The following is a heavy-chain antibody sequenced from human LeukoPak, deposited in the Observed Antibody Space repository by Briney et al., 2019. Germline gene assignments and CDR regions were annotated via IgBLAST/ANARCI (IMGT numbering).Heavy chain of an antibody. V-gene: IGHV3-23*01. CDR1: GFTFSTYP. CDR2: ISGSGGDT. J-gene: IGHJ4*02. CDR3: AKASWISDADAVL. Sequence: GGSLRLSCAASGFTFSTYPMNWVRQASGQGLEWVSAISGSGGDTYYADSVKGRFTISRDNSRNTVYLQLNSLRVEDTAIYYCAKASWISDADAVLWGQGTLVTVSS. D-gene: IGHD2-2*03.